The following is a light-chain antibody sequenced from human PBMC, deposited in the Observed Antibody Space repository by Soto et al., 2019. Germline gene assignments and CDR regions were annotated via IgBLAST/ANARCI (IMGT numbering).Light chain of an antibody. CDR2: EVT. CDR1: SSDVGGYDY. J-gene: IGLJ1*01. V-gene: IGLV2-14*01. Sequence: ALTQPASVSGSPGQSIAISCTGTSSDVGGYDYVSWYQQQPDKAPKLMIYEVTKRPSGVSNRFSGSKSGNTASLTISGLQAEDEADYYCSSHTSGSTRVFGTGTKATVL. CDR3: SSHTSGSTRV.